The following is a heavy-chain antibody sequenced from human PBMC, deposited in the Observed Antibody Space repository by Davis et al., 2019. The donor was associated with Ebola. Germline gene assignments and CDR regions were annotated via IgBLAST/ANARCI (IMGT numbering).Heavy chain of an antibody. V-gene: IGHV4-34*01. CDR3: ARSRDDYVWGSYRTAQKDTYYFDY. Sequence: MPGGSLRLSCAVYGGSFSGYYWNWIRQPPGKGLEWIGEINHSGSTNYNPSLKSRVTISVDTSKNQFSLKLSSVTAADTAVYYCARSRDDYVWGSYRTAQKDTYYFDYWGQGTLVTVSS. D-gene: IGHD3-16*02. CDR1: GGSFSGYY. J-gene: IGHJ4*02. CDR2: INHSGST.